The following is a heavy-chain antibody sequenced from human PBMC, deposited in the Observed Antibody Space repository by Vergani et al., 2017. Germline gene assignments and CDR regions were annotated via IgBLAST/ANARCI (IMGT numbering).Heavy chain of an antibody. Sequence: QVHLVESGGGVVQPGRSLRLSCVVSGLTSSYYGMHWVRQAPGKGLEGVAVISYEGTQKYYADSVKGRFTISRDNSKSTLYLQKNNLRTEDTAVYYCATKSCGTTGCQIGYFSEWGQGTLVTVSS. J-gene: IGHJ4*02. CDR3: ATKSCGTTGCQIGYFSE. D-gene: IGHD1-1*01. V-gene: IGHV3-30*03. CDR1: GLTSSYYG. CDR2: ISYEGTQK.